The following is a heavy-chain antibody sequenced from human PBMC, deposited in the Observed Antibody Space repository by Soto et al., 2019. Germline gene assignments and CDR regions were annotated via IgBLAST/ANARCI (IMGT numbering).Heavy chain of an antibody. CDR3: AKDGMIPPTPVNYYYYYGMDV. Sequence: PGGSLRLSCAASGFTFSSYGMHWVRQAPGKGLEWVAVISYDGSNKYYADSVKGRFTISRDNSKNTLYLKMNSLRAEDTVVYYFAKDGMIPPTPVNYYYYYGMDVWGQGTTVTVSS. CDR2: ISYDGSNK. V-gene: IGHV3-30*18. D-gene: IGHD4-17*01. J-gene: IGHJ6*02. CDR1: GFTFSSYG.